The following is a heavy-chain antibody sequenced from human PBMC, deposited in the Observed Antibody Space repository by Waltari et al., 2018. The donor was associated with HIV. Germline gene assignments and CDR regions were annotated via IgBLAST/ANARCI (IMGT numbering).Heavy chain of an antibody. Sequence: GDLLGSGEAWCNPGGARDRSCQAPGLPFINHLLSGSSQAPGKGPEWVSYISSSGSTIYYADSVKGRFAISRDNAKNSLYLQMNSLRADDTAVYYCARVRSGYYDYWGQGTPVTVSS. D-gene: IGHD3-22*01. J-gene: IGHJ4*02. V-gene: IGHV3-11*01. CDR3: ARVRSGYYDY. CDR2: ISSSGSTI. CDR1: GLPFINHL.